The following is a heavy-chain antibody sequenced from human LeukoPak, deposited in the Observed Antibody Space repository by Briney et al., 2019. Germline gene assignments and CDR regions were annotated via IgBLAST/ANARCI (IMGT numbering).Heavy chain of an antibody. D-gene: IGHD3-16*01. J-gene: IGHJ3*02. V-gene: IGHV3-23*01. CDR3: ARWGTRDSFDI. CDR2: ISGSGAYT. CDR1: GFTFINYA. Sequence: GGSQRLSCAASGFTFINYAMSWVRQAPGKGLEWVSGISGSGAYTYYADSAKGRFTISRDNSKNTLYLQLNSLRAEDTAVYYCARWGTRDSFDIWGQGTMVTVSS.